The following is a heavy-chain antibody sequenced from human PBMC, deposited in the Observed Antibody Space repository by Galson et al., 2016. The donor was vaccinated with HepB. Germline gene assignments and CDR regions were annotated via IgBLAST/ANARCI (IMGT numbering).Heavy chain of an antibody. CDR1: GGTFSSFD. J-gene: IGHJ5*02. V-gene: IGHV1-69*10. Sequence: SVKVSCKASGGTFSSFDVSWVRQAPGQRLEWMGGIIPLLNITDYAQTFQGRLTITADISTNIAYMDLASLRSDDTAVYFCARSLGVTGTTPNWFAPWGQGTLVTVSS. CDR2: IIPLLNIT. D-gene: IGHD1-20*01. CDR3: ARSLGVTGTTPNWFAP.